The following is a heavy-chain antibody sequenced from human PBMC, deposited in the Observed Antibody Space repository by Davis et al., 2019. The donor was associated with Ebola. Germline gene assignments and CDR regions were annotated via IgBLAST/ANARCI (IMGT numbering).Heavy chain of an antibody. CDR3: ARGGGSTYSGIDH. V-gene: IGHV1-18*04. CDR1: GNSLNDFS. D-gene: IGHD2-21*01. Sequence: ASVKVSCKVSGNSLNDFSMHWVRQAPGQGLEWMGWINSYSNTKYAQRLQGRVTMTTDTSTSTAYMELRSLRSDDTAVYYCARGGGSTYSGIDHWGQGTLVTVSS. J-gene: IGHJ4*02. CDR2: INSYSNT.